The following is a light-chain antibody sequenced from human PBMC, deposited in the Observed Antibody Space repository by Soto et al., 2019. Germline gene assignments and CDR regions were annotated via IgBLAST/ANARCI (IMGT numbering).Light chain of an antibody. V-gene: IGLV2-8*01. J-gene: IGLJ2*01. CDR2: EVS. CDR1: SSDIGHNNY. CDR3: CSYAGCNNVI. Sequence: QSVLTQPPSASGSPGQSVTISCTGTSSDIGHNNYVSWYQQHPGKAPKLMIYEVSKRPSGVPDRFSGYKSGYTSSLTVSGLQAEDEADYYCCSYAGCNNVIFGGGTQLTVL.